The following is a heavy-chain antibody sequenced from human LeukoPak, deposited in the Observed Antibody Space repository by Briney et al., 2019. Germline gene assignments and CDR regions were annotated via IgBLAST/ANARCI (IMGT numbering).Heavy chain of an antibody. Sequence: PSETLSLTCTVSGGSISSYYWSWIRPPAGKGLEWIGRIYTSGSTNYNPSLKSRVTMSVDTSKNQFSLKLSSVTAADTAVYYCARDLGYCSSTSCRRDYYMDVWGKGTTVTVSS. CDR3: ARDLGYCSSTSCRRDYYMDV. CDR1: GGSISSYY. D-gene: IGHD2-2*01. V-gene: IGHV4-4*07. CDR2: IYTSGST. J-gene: IGHJ6*03.